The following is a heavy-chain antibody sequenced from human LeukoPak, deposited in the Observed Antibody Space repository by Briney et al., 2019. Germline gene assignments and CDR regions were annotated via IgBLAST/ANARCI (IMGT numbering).Heavy chain of an antibody. CDR3: AHLNCSSTSCQGVYFDY. D-gene: IGHD2-2*01. J-gene: IGHJ4*02. Sequence: LRLSCAASGFTFSSYEMNWIRQPPGKALEWLALIYWDDDKRYSPPLKSRLTITKDTSKNQVVLTMTNMDPVDTATYYCAHLNCSSTSCQGVYFDYWGQGTLVTVSS. CDR1: GFTFSSYEMN. CDR2: IYWDDDK. V-gene: IGHV2-5*08.